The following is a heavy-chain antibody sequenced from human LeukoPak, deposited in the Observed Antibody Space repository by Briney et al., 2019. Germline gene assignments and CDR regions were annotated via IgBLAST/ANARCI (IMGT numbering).Heavy chain of an antibody. V-gene: IGHV5-51*01. CDR3: ARARYCSGGNCYAAY. CDR2: IYPGDSDT. CDR1: GYSFTTYW. J-gene: IGHJ4*02. Sequence: GESLKISCKGSGYSFTTYWIGWVRQVPGKGLEWMGIIYPGDSDTRYSPSFQGQVTISADKSINTAYLQWSSLKASDTAMYYCARARYCSGGNCYAAYWGQGSLVTVSS. D-gene: IGHD2-15*01.